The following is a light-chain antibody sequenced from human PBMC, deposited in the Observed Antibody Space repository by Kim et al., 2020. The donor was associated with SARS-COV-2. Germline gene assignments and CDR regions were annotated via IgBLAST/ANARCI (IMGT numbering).Light chain of an antibody. J-gene: IGLJ1*01. CDR1: SSDVGAYDY. CDR3: CSYAGTYV. V-gene: IGLV2-11*01. CDR2: DVI. Sequence: SPGQSVTISCTGTSSDVGAYDYVSWYQQHPGKAPKLIIYDVIKRPSGVPDRFSGSKSGNTASLTISGLQAEDEADYYCCSYAGTYVFGTGTKVTVL.